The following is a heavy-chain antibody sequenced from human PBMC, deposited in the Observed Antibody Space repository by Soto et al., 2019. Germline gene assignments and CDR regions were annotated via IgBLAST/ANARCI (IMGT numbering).Heavy chain of an antibody. CDR3: AKRSYGSGSRTDAFDI. CDR1: GFTFSSYA. V-gene: IGHV3-23*01. Sequence: GGSLRLSCAASGFTFSSYAMSWVRQAPGKGLEWVSAISGSGGSTYYADSVKGRFTISRDNSKNTLYLQMNSQRAEDTAVYYCAKRSYGSGSRTDAFDIWGQGTMVTVSS. J-gene: IGHJ3*02. D-gene: IGHD3-10*01. CDR2: ISGSGGST.